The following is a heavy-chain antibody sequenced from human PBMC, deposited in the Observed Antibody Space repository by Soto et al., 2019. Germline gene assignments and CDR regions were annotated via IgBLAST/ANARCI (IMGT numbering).Heavy chain of an antibody. CDR3: AKSRGTGWFADALDV. Sequence: EERLVESGGGLIQPGGSLRVSCAASGFTVSSYYVSWVRQAPGKGLEWVSVIYSGGSTYYADSVKGRFTISRDDYGNSLYLQMNSLGVEDTAVYYCAKSRGTGWFADALDVWGQGTMVTVSS. J-gene: IGHJ3*01. CDR1: GFTVSSYY. V-gene: IGHV3-53*01. CDR2: IYSGGST. D-gene: IGHD6-19*01.